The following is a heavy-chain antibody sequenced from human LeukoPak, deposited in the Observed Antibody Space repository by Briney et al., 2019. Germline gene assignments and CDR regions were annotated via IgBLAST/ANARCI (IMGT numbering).Heavy chain of an antibody. J-gene: IGHJ4*02. CDR3: ARAKEGSIDY. Sequence: SETLSLTCTVSSGSISTSNYYWGWVRQPPGKALEWIGNIFYSGSTYYSPSLKSRVTISLDTSRNQFSLKLNSVTAADTAVYYCARAKEGSIDYWGQGTLVTVSS. V-gene: IGHV4-39*07. CDR2: IFYSGST. CDR1: SGSISTSNYY. D-gene: IGHD3-10*01.